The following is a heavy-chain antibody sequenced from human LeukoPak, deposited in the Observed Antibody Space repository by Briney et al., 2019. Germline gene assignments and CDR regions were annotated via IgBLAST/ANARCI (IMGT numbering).Heavy chain of an antibody. CDR2: IYSGGST. CDR3: ARDHYDSSGYHEY. Sequence: GSLRLSCAASGFTVSSNYMSWVRPAPGKGLEWVSVIYSGGSTYYAYSVKGRFTISRDNSKNTLYLQMNSLRAEDTAVYYCARDHYDSSGYHEYWGQGTLVTVSS. CDR1: GFTVSSNY. J-gene: IGHJ4*02. D-gene: IGHD3-22*01. V-gene: IGHV3-66*01.